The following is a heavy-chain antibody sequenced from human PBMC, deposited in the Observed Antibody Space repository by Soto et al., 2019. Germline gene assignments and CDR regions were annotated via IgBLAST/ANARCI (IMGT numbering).Heavy chain of an antibody. Sequence: GGSLRLSCAASGFTFSSYSMNWVRQAPGKGLEWISSISSSSSYIYYADSVKGRFTISRDNAKNSLYLQMFSLRAEDTALYYCARWGLQVERRRGYYNYGMDVWGQGTTVTVSS. CDR1: GFTFSSYS. V-gene: IGHV3-21*01. D-gene: IGHD1-1*01. CDR2: ISSSSSYI. CDR3: ARWGLQVERRRGYYNYGMDV. J-gene: IGHJ6*02.